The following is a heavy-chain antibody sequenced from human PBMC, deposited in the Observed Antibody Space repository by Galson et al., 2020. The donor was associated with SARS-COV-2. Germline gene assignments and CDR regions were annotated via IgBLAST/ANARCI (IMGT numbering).Heavy chain of an antibody. D-gene: IGHD4-17*01. V-gene: IGHV5-10-1*01. CDR1: GYSFTSYW. Sequence: ESLKISCKGSGYSFTSYWISWVRQMPGKGLEWMGRIDPSDSYTNYSPSFQGHVTIPADKSISTAYLQWSSLKASDTAMYYCARFIPYGDSKPYAFDIWGQGTMVTVSS. CDR2: IDPSDSYT. J-gene: IGHJ3*02. CDR3: ARFIPYGDSKPYAFDI.